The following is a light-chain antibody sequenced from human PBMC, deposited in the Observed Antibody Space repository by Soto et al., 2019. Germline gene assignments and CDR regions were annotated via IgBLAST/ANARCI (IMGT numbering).Light chain of an antibody. J-gene: IGKJ4*01. CDR2: GAS. Sequence: EIVLTQSPGTLSLSPGERATLSCRASLSVSSSYLAWYQQKPGQAPRLLIYGASSRATGIPDRFSGSGSGTDFTLTISRLEPEDFAVYYCQQYGSSPGTFGGGTKVEIK. V-gene: IGKV3-20*01. CDR3: QQYGSSPGT. CDR1: LSVSSSY.